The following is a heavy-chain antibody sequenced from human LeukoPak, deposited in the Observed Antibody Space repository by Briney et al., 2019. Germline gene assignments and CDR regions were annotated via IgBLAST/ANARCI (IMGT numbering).Heavy chain of an antibody. CDR3: ARDSWDILTGYHSHFLDY. J-gene: IGHJ4*01. CDR2: LSFDGSNK. V-gene: IGHV3-30*04. D-gene: IGHD3-9*01. CDR1: GFTFSSSP. Sequence: GRSLRLSCGASGFTFSSSPMHWVRQAPGKGLEWPAVLSFDGSNKYYADSVKGRFTVSRDVSTSTLYLQMNSLRTEDTAVYYCARDSWDILTGYHSHFLDYWGQGTRVTVSS.